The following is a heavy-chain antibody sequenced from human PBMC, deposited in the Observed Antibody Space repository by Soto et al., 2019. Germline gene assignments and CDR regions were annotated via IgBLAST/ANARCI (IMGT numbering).Heavy chain of an antibody. CDR3: ARDPHRFGRDAFDV. CDR2: VENGGST. CDR1: GFTVSRDY. J-gene: IGHJ3*01. Sequence: EVQLVESGGGLIQPGGSLRLSCAASGFTVSRDYMSWVRQAPGKGLEWVSVVENGGSTYYADSVKGRFTISTDYSKNTVYLQMDSLRAEDTAVYYCARDPHRFGRDAFDVWGQGTMVTVSS. V-gene: IGHV3-53*01. D-gene: IGHD3-16*01.